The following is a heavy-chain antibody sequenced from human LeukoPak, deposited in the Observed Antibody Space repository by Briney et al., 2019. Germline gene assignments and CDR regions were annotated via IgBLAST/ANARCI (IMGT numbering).Heavy chain of an antibody. CDR2: IYYSGST. CDR3: ARDSSSSYYYYYGMDV. Sequence: SQTLSLTCTVSGGSISSGGYYWSWIPQHPGKGLEWIGYIYYSGSTYYNPSLKSRVTISVDTSKNQFSLKLSSVTAADTAVYYCARDSSSSYYYYYGMDVWGQGTTVTVSS. J-gene: IGHJ6*02. CDR1: GGSISSGGYY. D-gene: IGHD6-6*01. V-gene: IGHV4-31*03.